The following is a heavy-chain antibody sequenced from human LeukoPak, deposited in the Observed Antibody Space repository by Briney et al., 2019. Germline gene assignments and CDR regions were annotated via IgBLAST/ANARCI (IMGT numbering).Heavy chain of an antibody. Sequence: GRSLRLSCAAPGLTLSSYAMHSVPQAPAKGLERVEAISYYGSKKYYAESVKGRFTIPRDNSKNKLYLQMNSLGAEDTAVYYCASTRYCSSTSCYYYYYGMDVWGQGTTVTVSS. J-gene: IGHJ6*02. V-gene: IGHV3-30-3*01. CDR1: GLTLSSYA. CDR3: ASTRYCSSTSCYYYYYGMDV. D-gene: IGHD2-2*01. CDR2: ISYYGSKK.